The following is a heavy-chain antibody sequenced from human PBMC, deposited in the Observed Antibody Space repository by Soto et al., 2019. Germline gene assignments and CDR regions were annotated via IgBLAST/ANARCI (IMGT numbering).Heavy chain of an antibody. CDR1: GYTFTYRY. Sequence: ASVKVSCKASGYTFTYRYLHWVRQAPGQGLEWMGWITTDKGKTTYAQKFQGRVTMTTDTSTSTAYMELRSLTSDDTAVYYCATRSPAFDYWGQGTLVTVSS. CDR3: ATRSPAFDY. CDR2: ITTDKGKT. V-gene: IGHV1-18*04. J-gene: IGHJ4*02.